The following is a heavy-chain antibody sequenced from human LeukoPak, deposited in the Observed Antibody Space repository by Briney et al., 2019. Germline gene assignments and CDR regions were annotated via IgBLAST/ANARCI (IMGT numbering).Heavy chain of an antibody. D-gene: IGHD3-9*01. CDR1: GFTFSNYG. J-gene: IGHJ6*03. CDR3: AREYYDILTGYYYYMDV. CDR2: ISYDGSNQ. V-gene: IGHV3-30*03. Sequence: GGSLRLSCAASGFTFSNYGMHWVRQTPGKGLEWVALISYDGSNQYYADSVKGRFTISRDNSENTLYLRMNSLRAEDTAVYYCAREYYDILTGYYYYMDVWGKGTTVTISS.